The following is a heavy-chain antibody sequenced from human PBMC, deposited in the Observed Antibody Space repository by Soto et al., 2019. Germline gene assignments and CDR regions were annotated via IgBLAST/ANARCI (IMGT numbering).Heavy chain of an antibody. CDR3: HRQHLDVPVASAIDY. Sequence: EVQLVESGGGLVQPGGSLKLSCAASGFTFSGSTIHWVRQTSGKGLEWVGRIPSKTNTYATAYAASVKGRFTISRDDSKNTAYLQMNSLKTEDTAVYYWHRQHLDVPVASAIDYWGQGTLVTVSS. D-gene: IGHD6-19*01. CDR2: IPSKTNTYAT. J-gene: IGHJ4*02. CDR1: GFTFSGST. V-gene: IGHV3-73*02.